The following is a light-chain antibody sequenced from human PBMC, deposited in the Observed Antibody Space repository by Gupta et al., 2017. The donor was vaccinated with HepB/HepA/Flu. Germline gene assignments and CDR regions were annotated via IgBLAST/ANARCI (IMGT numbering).Light chain of an antibody. CDR2: DAS. V-gene: IGKV1-33*01. Sequence: DIQMTQSPSSLSASVGDRVTITCQASQDISNYLNWYQQKPGKAPKLLIYDASNLETGVPSRFSGSGSGTDFTFTISSLQPEDIATYYCQQEDNLPLTFGQGTQVEIK. J-gene: IGKJ5*01. CDR3: QQEDNLPLT. CDR1: QDISNY.